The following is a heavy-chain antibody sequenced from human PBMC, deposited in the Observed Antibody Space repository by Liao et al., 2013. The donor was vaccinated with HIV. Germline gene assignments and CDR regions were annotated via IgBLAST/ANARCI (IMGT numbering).Heavy chain of an antibody. CDR2: TYTSGTT. D-gene: IGHD7-27*01. CDR1: GDSISSYY. J-gene: IGHJ4*02. CDR3: ARENWGRPFDY. Sequence: QVQLQQSGPGLVKPSETLSLTCTVSGDSISSYYWSWIRQPAGKGLEWLGHTYTSGTTKYNPSLKSRVTMSVDTSKNQLSLKLTSVTAADTAVYYCARENWGRPFDYWGQGTLVTVSS. V-gene: IGHV4-4*07.